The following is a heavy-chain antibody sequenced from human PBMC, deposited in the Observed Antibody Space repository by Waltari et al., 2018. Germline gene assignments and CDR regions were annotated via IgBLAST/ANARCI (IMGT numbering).Heavy chain of an antibody. CDR1: GFTFSSYG. V-gene: IGHV3-30*02. Sequence: QVQLVESGGGVVQPGGSLRLSCAASGFTFSSYGMHWVRQAPGTGLEWVAFIRYDGSNKYYADSVKGRFTISRDNSKNTLYLQMNSLRAEDTAVYYCARDLQRVAATRRYNWFDPWGQGTLVTVSS. CDR3: ARDLQRVAATRRYNWFDP. D-gene: IGHD2-15*01. CDR2: IRYDGSNK. J-gene: IGHJ5*02.